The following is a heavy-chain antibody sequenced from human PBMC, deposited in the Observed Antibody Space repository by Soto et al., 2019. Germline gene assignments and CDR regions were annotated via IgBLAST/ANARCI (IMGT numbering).Heavy chain of an antibody. J-gene: IGHJ6*02. CDR2: ISYDGSNK. CDR1: GFTFSSYA. Sequence: QAGGSLRLSCAASGFTFSSYAMHWVRQAPGKGLEWVAVISYDGSNKYYADSVKGRFTISRDNSKNTLYLQMNSLRAEDTAVYYCARQTAPPSLNYYYGMDVWGQGTTVTVSS. V-gene: IGHV3-30-3*01. CDR3: ARQTAPPSLNYYYGMDV. D-gene: IGHD2-21*02.